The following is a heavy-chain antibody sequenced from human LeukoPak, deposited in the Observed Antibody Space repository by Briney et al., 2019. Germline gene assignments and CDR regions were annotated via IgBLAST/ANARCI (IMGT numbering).Heavy chain of an antibody. CDR1: GFTFIDAW. CDR3: TTEYWGSNY. V-gene: IGHV3-15*07. Sequence: GGSLRLSCAASGFTFIDAWMNWVRQAPGKGLEWVGLIKSNTNGGTTAYAAPVKGRFTISRDDSKNTLYLQMDSLKTEDTGVYYCTTEYWGSNYWGQGTLVTVSS. D-gene: IGHD7-27*01. J-gene: IGHJ4*02. CDR2: IKSNTNGGTT.